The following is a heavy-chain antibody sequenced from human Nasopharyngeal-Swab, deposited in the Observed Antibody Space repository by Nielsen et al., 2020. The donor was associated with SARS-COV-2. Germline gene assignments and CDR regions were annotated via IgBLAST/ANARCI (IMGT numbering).Heavy chain of an antibody. D-gene: IGHD6-19*01. CDR2: ISGSGVTT. V-gene: IGHV3-23*01. Sequence: GESLKISCAASGFTFSSYVMSWVRQAPGKGLEWVSAISGSGVTTYYADSVKGRFTISRDNSKNTLYLQMNSLRAEDTAVYYCAKGPQYSSGWYYFDYWGQGTLVTVSS. CDR3: AKGPQYSSGWYYFDY. J-gene: IGHJ4*02. CDR1: GFTFSSYV.